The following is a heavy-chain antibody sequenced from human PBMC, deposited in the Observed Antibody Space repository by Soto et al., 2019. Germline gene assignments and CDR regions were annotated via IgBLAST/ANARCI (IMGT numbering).Heavy chain of an antibody. CDR3: ARDLDSSGPQYFDY. CDR1: GYTFTSYA. J-gene: IGHJ4*02. D-gene: IGHD6-19*01. Sequence: ASVKVSCKASGYTFTSYARHWVRQAPGQRLEWMGWINAGNGNTKYSQKFQGRVTITRDTSASTAYMELSSLRSEDAAVYYCARDLDSSGPQYFDYWGQGTLVTVSS. V-gene: IGHV1-3*01. CDR2: INAGNGNT.